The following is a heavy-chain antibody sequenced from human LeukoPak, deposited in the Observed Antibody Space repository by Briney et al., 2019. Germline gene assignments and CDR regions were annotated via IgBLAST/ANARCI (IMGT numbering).Heavy chain of an antibody. CDR2: ISSNGGST. CDR1: GFTFSSYA. Sequence: GGSLRLSCAASGFTFSSYAMHWVRQAPGKGLEYVSAISSNGGSTYYANSVKGRFTISRDNSKNTLYLQMGSLRAEDMAVYYCAREGYSWSPRINYYYYYYMDVWGKGTTVTVSS. CDR3: AREGYSWSPRINYYYYYYMDV. D-gene: IGHD5-18*01. J-gene: IGHJ6*03. V-gene: IGHV3-64*01.